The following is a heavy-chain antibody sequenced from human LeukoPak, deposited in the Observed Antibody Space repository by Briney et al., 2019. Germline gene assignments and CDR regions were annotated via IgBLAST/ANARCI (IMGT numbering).Heavy chain of an antibody. CDR2: VNPNSGNT. V-gene: IGHV1-8*01. D-gene: IGHD2-2*01. CDR1: GFTFTSYE. Sequence: GASVKVSCKTSGFTFTSYEINWVRQATGQGLEWMGWVNPNSGNTAYAQKFQGRVTITADESTSTAYMELSSLRSEDTAVYYCARDFAVVVPSLSSGVNWFDPWGQGTLVTVSS. J-gene: IGHJ5*02. CDR3: ARDFAVVVPSLSSGVNWFDP.